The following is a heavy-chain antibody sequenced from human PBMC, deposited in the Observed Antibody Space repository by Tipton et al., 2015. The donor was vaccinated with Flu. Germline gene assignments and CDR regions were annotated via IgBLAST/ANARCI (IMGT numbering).Heavy chain of an antibody. CDR2: IYYSGST. V-gene: IGHV4-30-4*01. CDR3: DRGRVFRFLEWLANRMDV. J-gene: IGHJ6*02. CDR1: GGSISSGDYY. D-gene: IGHD3-3*01. Sequence: LRLSCTVSGGSISSGDYYWSWIRQPPGKGLEWIGYIYYSGSTYYNPSLKSRVTISVDTSKNQFSLMLSSVPAADTAVYYCDRGRVFRFLEWLANRMDVWGQGTTVTVSS.